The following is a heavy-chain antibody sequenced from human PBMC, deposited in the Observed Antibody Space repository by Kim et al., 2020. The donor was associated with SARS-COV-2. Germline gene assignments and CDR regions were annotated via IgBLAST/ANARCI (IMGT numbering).Heavy chain of an antibody. CDR2: IRSKANSYAT. D-gene: IGHD4-17*01. J-gene: IGHJ4*02. Sequence: GGSLRLSCAASGFTFSGSAMHWVRQASGKGLEWVGRIRSKANSYATAYAASVKGRFTISRDDSKNTAYLQMNSLKTEDTAVYYCTRHWDYGDYRGDYWGQGTLVTVSS. CDR1: GFTFSGSA. V-gene: IGHV3-73*01. CDR3: TRHWDYGDYRGDY.